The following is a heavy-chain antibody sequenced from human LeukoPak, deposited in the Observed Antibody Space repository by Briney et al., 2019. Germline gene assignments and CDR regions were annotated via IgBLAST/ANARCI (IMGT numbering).Heavy chain of an antibody. D-gene: IGHD3-22*01. CDR2: INPNSGGT. CDR1: GYTFTGYY. Sequence: ASVKVSCKASGYTFTGYYMHWVRQAPGQGLEWMGRINPNSGGTNYAQKFQGRVTMTRDTSISTAYMELSRLRSDDTAVYYCARIRHYYDSSGYYLDYWGQGTLVTVSS. CDR3: ARIRHYYDSSGYYLDY. V-gene: IGHV1-2*06. J-gene: IGHJ4*02.